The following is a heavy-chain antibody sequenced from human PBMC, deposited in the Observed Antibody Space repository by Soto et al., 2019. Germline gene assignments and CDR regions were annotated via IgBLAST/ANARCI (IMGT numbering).Heavy chain of an antibody. D-gene: IGHD3-10*01. V-gene: IGHV3-53*04. CDR1: GFTVSSNY. CDR2: IYSGGST. CDR3: ARAIGRVRGVILTGYYYMDV. Sequence: PGGSLRLSCAASGFTVSSNYMSWVRQAPGKGLEWVSVIYSGGSTYYADSVKGRFTISRHNSKNTLYLQMNSLRAEDTAVYYCARAIGRVRGVILTGYYYMDVWGKGTTVTVSS. J-gene: IGHJ6*03.